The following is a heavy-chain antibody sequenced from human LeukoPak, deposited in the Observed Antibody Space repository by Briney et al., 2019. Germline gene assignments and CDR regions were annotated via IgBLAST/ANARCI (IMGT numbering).Heavy chain of an antibody. J-gene: IGHJ4*02. CDR3: ARDTSTGYYIGVFDY. CDR1: GGTFSSYA. CDR2: IIPILGIA. Sequence: SVTVSCKASGGTFSSYAISWVRQAPGQGLEWMGRIIPILGIANYAQKFQGRVTITADKSTSTAYMELSSLRSEDTAVYYCARDTSTGYYIGVFDYWGQGTLVTVSS. D-gene: IGHD3-9*01. V-gene: IGHV1-69*04.